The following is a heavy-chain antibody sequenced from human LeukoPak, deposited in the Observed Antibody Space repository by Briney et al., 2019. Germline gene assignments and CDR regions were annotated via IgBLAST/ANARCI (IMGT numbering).Heavy chain of an antibody. D-gene: IGHD3-22*01. CDR2: IYYSGST. Sequence: SETLSLTCTVSGGSISSYYWSWIRQPPGKGLEWIGYIYYSGSTNYNPSLKSRVTISVDTSKNQFSLKLSSVTAADTAVYYCARTGHIYDSSGYYYPHWGQGTLVTVSS. V-gene: IGHV4-59*08. CDR1: GGSISSYY. CDR3: ARTGHIYDSSGYYYPH. J-gene: IGHJ4*02.